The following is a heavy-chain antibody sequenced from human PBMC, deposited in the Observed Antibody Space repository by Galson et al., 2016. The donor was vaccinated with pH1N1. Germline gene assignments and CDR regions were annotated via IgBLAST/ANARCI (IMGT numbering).Heavy chain of an antibody. D-gene: IGHD3-10*01. Sequence: PALVKPTQTLTLTCTFSGFSLSTSGVGVGWIRQPPGKALEWLALIYWDDDKRYGPSLKSRLTITKDTSNNQVVLTMTNMDPVDTATYYCAHTGFGEFLGYLDYWGQGTLVTVSS. CDR1: GFSLSTSGVG. CDR2: IYWDDDK. CDR3: AHTGFGEFLGYLDY. V-gene: IGHV2-5*05. J-gene: IGHJ4*02.